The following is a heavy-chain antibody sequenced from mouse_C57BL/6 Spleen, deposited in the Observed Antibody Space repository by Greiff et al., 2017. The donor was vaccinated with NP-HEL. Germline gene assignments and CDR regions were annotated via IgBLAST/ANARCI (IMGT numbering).Heavy chain of an antibody. D-gene: IGHD1-1*01. CDR3: AIYYYGSSYENYFDY. CDR2: IDPNSGGT. V-gene: IGHV1-72*01. CDR1: GYTFTSYW. Sequence: VKLQQPGAELVKPGASVKLSCKASGYTFTSYWMHWVKQRPGRGLEWIGRIDPNSGGTKYNEKFKSKATLTVDKPSSTAYMQLSSLTSEDSAVYYCAIYYYGSSYENYFDYWGQGTTLTVSS. J-gene: IGHJ2*01.